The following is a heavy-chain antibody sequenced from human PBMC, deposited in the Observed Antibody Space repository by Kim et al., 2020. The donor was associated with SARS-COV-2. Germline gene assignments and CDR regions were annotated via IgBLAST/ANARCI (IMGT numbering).Heavy chain of an antibody. Sequence: SVKVSCKASGGTFSSYAISWVRQAPGQGLEWMGGIIPIFGTANYAQKFQGRVTITADESTSTAYMELSSLRSEDTAVYYCARGNPVLRYFDWDGRTNWFDPWGQGTLVTVSS. CDR3: ARGNPVLRYFDWDGRTNWFDP. V-gene: IGHV1-69*13. CDR1: GGTFSSYA. D-gene: IGHD3-9*01. CDR2: IIPIFGTA. J-gene: IGHJ5*02.